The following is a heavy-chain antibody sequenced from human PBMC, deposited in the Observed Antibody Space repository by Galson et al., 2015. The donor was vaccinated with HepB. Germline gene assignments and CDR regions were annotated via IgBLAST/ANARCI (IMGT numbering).Heavy chain of an antibody. J-gene: IGHJ5*02. CDR2: IYPGDSDT. CDR3: ARRLSMVRGVKWFDP. Sequence: QSGAEVTKPGESLKISCKGSGYSFTSYWIGWVRQMPGKGLEWMGIIYPGDSDTRYSPSFQGQVTISADKSISTAYLQWSSLKASDTAMYYCARRLSMVRGVKWFDPWGQGTLVTVSS. CDR1: GYSFTSYW. V-gene: IGHV5-51*01. D-gene: IGHD3-10*01.